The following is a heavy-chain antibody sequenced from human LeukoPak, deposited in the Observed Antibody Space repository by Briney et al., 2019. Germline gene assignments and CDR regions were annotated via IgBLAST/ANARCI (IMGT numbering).Heavy chain of an antibody. CDR3: ARVSSPAYYYYYMDV. CDR1: GGSISSYY. D-gene: IGHD6-13*01. CDR2: IYTSGST. V-gene: IGHV4-4*07. J-gene: IGHJ6*03. Sequence: SETLSLTCTVSGGSISSYYWSWIRQPAGKGLEWIGRIYTSGSTNYNPSLKSRVTMSVDTSKNQFSLKLSSVTAADTAVYYCARVSSPAYYYYYMDVWGKGTTVTVSS.